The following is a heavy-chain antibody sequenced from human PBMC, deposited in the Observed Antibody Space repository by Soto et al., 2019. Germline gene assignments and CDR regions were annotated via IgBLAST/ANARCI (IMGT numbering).Heavy chain of an antibody. CDR1: GYNFFSFG. CDR3: ARTCRSGGSCYLEY. CDR2: VSVPSGDT. Sequence: ASVKVSCKASGYNFFSFGISWVRQAPGQGLEWVGWVSVPSGDTSSAQNFQGRVTVTTDTSTSTAYLEVGSLRSDDTAVYYCARTCRSGGSCYLEYWGEGALVTVSS. J-gene: IGHJ4*02. D-gene: IGHD2-15*01. V-gene: IGHV1-18*01.